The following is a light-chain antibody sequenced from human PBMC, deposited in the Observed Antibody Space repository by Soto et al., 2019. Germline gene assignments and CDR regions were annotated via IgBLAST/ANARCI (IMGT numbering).Light chain of an antibody. V-gene: IGLV2-14*03. CDR3: CAYTSNITPFV. J-gene: IGLJ1*01. Sequence: QSALTQPASVSGSPGQSITISCTGTSSDIGTYKYVSWYQHHPGKAPKLMIYDVSNRPSGVSNRFSGSKSGNTAPLTISGLQAEDEADYYCCAYTSNITPFVFGTGTKVTVL. CDR1: SSDIGTYKY. CDR2: DVS.